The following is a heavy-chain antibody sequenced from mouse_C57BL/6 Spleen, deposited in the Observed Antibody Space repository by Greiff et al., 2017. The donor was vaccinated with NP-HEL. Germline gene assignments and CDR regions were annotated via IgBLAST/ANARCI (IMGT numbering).Heavy chain of an antibody. CDR3: ARGDWSFDY. V-gene: IGHV1-82*01. CDR1: GYAFSSSW. Sequence: AQGVESGPELVKPGASVKISCKASGYAFSSSWMNWVKQRPGKGLEWIGRIYPGDGDTNYNGKFKGKATLTADKSSSTAYMQLSSLTSEDSAVYFCARGDWSFDYWGQGTTLTVSS. J-gene: IGHJ2*01. D-gene: IGHD3-3*01. CDR2: IYPGDGDT.